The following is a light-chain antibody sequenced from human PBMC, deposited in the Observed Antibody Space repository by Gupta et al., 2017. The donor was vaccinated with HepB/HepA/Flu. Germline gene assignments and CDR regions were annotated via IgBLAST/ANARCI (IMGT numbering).Light chain of an antibody. V-gene: IGKV1-12*01. J-gene: IGKJ1*01. CDR2: GSS. Sequence: ASVVDRVTITCRASQDISNWLAWYQQRPGKTPKLLIYGSSTVQNGVPSRFSGSGSGTDFTLTISSLQPEDFAAYSCQQSSNFPFTFGHGTKV. CDR1: QDISNW. CDR3: QQSSNFPFT.